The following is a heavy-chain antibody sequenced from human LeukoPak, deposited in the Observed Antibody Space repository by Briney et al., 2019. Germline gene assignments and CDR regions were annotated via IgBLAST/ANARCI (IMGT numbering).Heavy chain of an antibody. CDR2: ISSSGSTI. CDR3: ARARLGYCSSTSCYLDAFDI. CDR1: GFTFSDYY. Sequence: PGGSLRLSCAASGFTFSDYYMSWIRQAPGKGLEWVSYISSSGSTIYYADSVKGRFTISRDNAKNSLYLQMNSLRAEDTAVYYCARARLGYCSSTSCYLDAFDIWGQGTMVTVSS. D-gene: IGHD2-2*01. V-gene: IGHV3-11*01. J-gene: IGHJ3*02.